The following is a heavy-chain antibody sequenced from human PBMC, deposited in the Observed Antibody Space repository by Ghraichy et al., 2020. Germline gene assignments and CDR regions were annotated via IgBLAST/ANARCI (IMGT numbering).Heavy chain of an antibody. CDR2: IKSNTDGGTT. V-gene: IGHV3-15*01. J-gene: IGHJ4*02. CDR1: GFTFSTAW. Sequence: GGSLRLSCAASGFTFSTAWMSWVRQAPGKGLEWVGRIKSNTDGGTTDYAAPVKGRLTISRDDSKNTLYLQMNSLKTEDTAVYYCTTVIAGSNWPPDDFWGQGTLVTVSS. CDR3: TTVIAGSNWPPDDF. D-gene: IGHD6-13*01.